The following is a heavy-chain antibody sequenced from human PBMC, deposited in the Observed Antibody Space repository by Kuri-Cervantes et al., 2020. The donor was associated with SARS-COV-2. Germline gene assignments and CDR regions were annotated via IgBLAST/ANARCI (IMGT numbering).Heavy chain of an antibody. Sequence: GGSLRLSCAASGFTFSSYGMHWVRQAPGKGLEWVALISYDGTNKYYADSVKGRFTISRDNSKNTLYLQMSSLRAEDTAVYTCAKTSAGWLFDYWGQGTLVTVSS. CDR2: ISYDGTNK. D-gene: IGHD2-15*01. CDR3: AKTSAGWLFDY. CDR1: GFTFSSYG. V-gene: IGHV3-30*18. J-gene: IGHJ4*02.